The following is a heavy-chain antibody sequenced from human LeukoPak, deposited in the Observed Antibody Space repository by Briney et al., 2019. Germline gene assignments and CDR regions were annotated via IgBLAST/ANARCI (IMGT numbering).Heavy chain of an antibody. CDR2: INPNSGGT. V-gene: IGHV1-2*02. J-gene: IGHJ5*02. D-gene: IGHD6-13*01. CDR3: ARPSIAAETWFDP. CDR1: GYTFTGYY. Sequence: GASVKVSCKASGYTFTGYYMHWVRQAPGQGLEWMGWINPNSGGTNYAQKFQGRVTMTRDTSISTAYMELSRLRSDDTAVYYCARPSIAAETWFDPWGQGTLVTVSS.